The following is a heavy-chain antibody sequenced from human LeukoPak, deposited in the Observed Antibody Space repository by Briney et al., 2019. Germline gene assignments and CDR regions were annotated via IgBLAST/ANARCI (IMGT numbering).Heavy chain of an antibody. CDR3: ARVTLRFLGDAFDL. Sequence: ASVKVSCKASGYTFTDYYMHWIRQAPGQGLERMGWINPNSGGTNYAQKFQGSVSMTRDTSITTAYMELSRLRFDDTAVYYCARVTLRFLGDAFDLWGQGTMVTVSS. D-gene: IGHD3-3*01. J-gene: IGHJ3*01. V-gene: IGHV1-2*02. CDR1: GYTFTDYY. CDR2: INPNSGGT.